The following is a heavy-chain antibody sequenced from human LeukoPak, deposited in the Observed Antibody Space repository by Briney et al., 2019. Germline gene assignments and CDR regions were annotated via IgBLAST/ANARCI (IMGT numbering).Heavy chain of an antibody. Sequence: ASVKVSCKASVDTFTSYDINRVRQATGQGLGWMGWMNPNSVNTGYAQKFQGRVTMTTNTSIRTAYIELGSLRSEDTPVYYCARSHHHGSGSYSIYYYYYGMDVWGQGTTVTVSS. D-gene: IGHD3-10*01. CDR1: VDTFTSYD. J-gene: IGHJ6*02. V-gene: IGHV1-8*01. CDR3: ARSHHHGSGSYSIYYYYYGMDV. CDR2: MNPNSVNT.